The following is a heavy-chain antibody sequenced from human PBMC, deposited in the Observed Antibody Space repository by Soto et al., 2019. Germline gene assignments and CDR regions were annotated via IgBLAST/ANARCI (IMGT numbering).Heavy chain of an antibody. V-gene: IGHV3-23*01. CDR1: GVTVSRQS. Sequence: PGVPLRLSCAASGVTVSRQSMSWVRPAPGKGLEWVSAISGSGGSTYYADSVKGRFTISRDNSKNTLYLQMNSLRAEDTAVYYCAKVFIAVAGSGFDPRGQGTLVTVSS. J-gene: IGHJ5*02. D-gene: IGHD6-19*01. CDR2: ISGSGGST. CDR3: AKVFIAVAGSGFDP.